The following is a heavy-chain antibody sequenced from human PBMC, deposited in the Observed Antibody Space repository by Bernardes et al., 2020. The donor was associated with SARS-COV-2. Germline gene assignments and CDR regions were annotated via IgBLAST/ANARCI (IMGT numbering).Heavy chain of an antibody. CDR2: RYRDGST. CDR3: ARHVYSYDITGGMDV. Sequence: SETLSLTSSVSGDSIRTSDSYWGWIRRPPGKGLEWIGSRYRDGSTYYDPSLKSRVTISADTSKNQFSLKLTSVTSTDTAVYFCARHVYSYDITGGMDVWGQGTTVTVSS. V-gene: IGHV4-39*01. J-gene: IGHJ6*02. D-gene: IGHD3-9*01. CDR1: GDSIRTSDSY.